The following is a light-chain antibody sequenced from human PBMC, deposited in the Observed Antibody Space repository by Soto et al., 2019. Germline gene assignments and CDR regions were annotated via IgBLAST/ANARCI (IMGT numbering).Light chain of an antibody. CDR2: EVN. CDR3: CFFTVTASQSV. CDR1: NXDGVCSVY. J-gene: IGLJ1*01. Sequence: QSVLTPPASVSGTPGQSISFSSAGSNXDGVCSVYVSCYRQHPGKDPQLIIYEVNKRPSGASNRYPGTMSGNTASLTFSGLQPDDEADYYCCFFTVTASQSVFGPGPKVTVL. V-gene: IGLV2-14*01.